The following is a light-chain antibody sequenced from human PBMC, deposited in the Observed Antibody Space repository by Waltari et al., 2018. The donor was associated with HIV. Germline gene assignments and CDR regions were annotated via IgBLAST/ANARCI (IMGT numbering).Light chain of an antibody. V-gene: IGLV2-23*01. J-gene: IGLJ3*02. CDR2: EGT. CDR3: CSYAANNTLL. Sequence: QSALTQPASVSGSPGQSITISCTGTSSDVGRYNLFSWYQQHPGKAPKFMIYEGTKRPSGVSNRFSGSKSDNTASLTISGLQAEDEADYHCCSYAANNTLLFGGGTKLTVL. CDR1: SSDVGRYNL.